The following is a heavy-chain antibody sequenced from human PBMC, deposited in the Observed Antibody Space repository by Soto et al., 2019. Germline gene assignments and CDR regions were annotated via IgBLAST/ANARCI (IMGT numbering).Heavy chain of an antibody. CDR3: AKGRGAAADYFDF. V-gene: IGHV3-11*05. D-gene: IGHD6-13*01. CDR2: ISSSTSHT. J-gene: IGHJ4*02. Sequence: PGGSLRLSCAVSGFTVSDYCMTWIRQAPGKGLEWVSYISSSTSHTNYADSVKGRFTISRDNAKNSLFLQMNSLRAEDTAVYYCAKGRGAAADYFDFWGQGTLVTVSS. CDR1: GFTVSDYC.